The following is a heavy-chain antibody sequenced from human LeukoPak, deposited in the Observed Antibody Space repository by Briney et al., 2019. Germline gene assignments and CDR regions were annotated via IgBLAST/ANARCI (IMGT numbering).Heavy chain of an antibody. CDR1: GGSISSSN. J-gene: IGHJ4*02. D-gene: IGHD3-22*01. V-gene: IGHV3-30*03. Sequence: LSLTCAVSGGSISSSNWWSWVRQAPGKGLEWVAVILYDGTMKYYADSVKGRFTISRDNSKNTLYLQMNSLRVDDTAVYYCARDPRGPTGYDNSGRDTFDYWGQGTLVTVSS. CDR2: ILYDGTMK. CDR3: ARDPRGPTGYDNSGRDTFDY.